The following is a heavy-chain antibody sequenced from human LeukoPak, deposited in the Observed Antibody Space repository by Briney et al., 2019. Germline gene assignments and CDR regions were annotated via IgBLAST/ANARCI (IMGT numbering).Heavy chain of an antibody. J-gene: IGHJ4*02. CDR1: GFTFSSYG. V-gene: IGHV3-30*02. D-gene: IGHD6-19*01. CDR3: AKDWKRAVAGRGWVDY. Sequence: GGSLRLSCTASGFTFSSYGMHWVRQAPGKGLEWVAFIRYDGSNKYYADSVKGRFTISRDNSKNTLYLQMNSLKAEDTAVYYCAKDWKRAVAGRGWVDYWGQGTLVTVSS. CDR2: IRYDGSNK.